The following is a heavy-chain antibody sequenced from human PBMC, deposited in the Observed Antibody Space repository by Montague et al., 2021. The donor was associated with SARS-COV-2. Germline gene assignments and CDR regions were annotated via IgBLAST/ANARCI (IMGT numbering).Heavy chain of an antibody. CDR3: ARGPRITMIVVVITDIWFDP. CDR2: INHSGST. J-gene: IGHJ5*02. V-gene: IGHV4-34*01. CDR1: GGSVSDYH. Sequence: SETLSLTCAVYGGSVSDYHWSWIRQPPGKGLEWIGEINHSGSTNYNPSLKSRVTTSVDTSKNQFSLKLTSVTAADTAVYYWARGPRITMIVVVITDIWFDPWGQGTLVTVSS. D-gene: IGHD3-22*01.